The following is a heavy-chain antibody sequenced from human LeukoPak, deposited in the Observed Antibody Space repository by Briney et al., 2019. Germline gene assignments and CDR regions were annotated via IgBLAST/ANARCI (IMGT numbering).Heavy chain of an antibody. CDR3: AKDLPGYSSSWLPYYFDY. Sequence: GGSLRLSCTASGLTFSSYAMSWVRQAPGQGLEWVSVISSGGSNTYYADSVKGRFTISRDNSKNTLYLQMNSLRAEDTAVYYCAKDLPGYSSSWLPYYFDYWGQGTLVTVSS. CDR2: ISSGGSNT. D-gene: IGHD6-13*01. V-gene: IGHV3-23*01. CDR1: GLTFSSYA. J-gene: IGHJ4*02.